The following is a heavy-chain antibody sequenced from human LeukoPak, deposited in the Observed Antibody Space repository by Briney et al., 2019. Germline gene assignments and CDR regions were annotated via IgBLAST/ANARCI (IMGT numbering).Heavy chain of an antibody. CDR1: GYTFTNYY. V-gene: IGHV1-2*02. CDR2: IDPNSGDT. J-gene: IGHJ4*02. CDR3: ARAGGYCGRISCPYYFDY. Sequence: GASVKVSCKASGYTFTNYYIHWVRQAPGQGLEWMGWIDPNSGDTNYAQRFQGRVTMTRDTSIGTAYMELSGLRSHDTALYYCARAGGYCGRISCPYYFDYRGQGSLVAVSS. D-gene: IGHD2-15*01.